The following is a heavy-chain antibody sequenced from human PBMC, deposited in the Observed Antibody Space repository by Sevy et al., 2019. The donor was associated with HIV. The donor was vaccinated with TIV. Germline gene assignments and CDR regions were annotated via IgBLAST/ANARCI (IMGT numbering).Heavy chain of an antibody. Sequence: GGSLRLSCAASGFTFDDYAMHWVRQAPGKGLEWVSGISWNSGSIGYADSVKGRFTISRANAKNSLYLQMNSLRAEDTALYYCAKDTAPHYYDSSGQYYYYYGMDVWGQGTTVTVSS. CDR2: ISWNSGSI. J-gene: IGHJ6*02. CDR1: GFTFDDYA. CDR3: AKDTAPHYYDSSGQYYYYYGMDV. V-gene: IGHV3-9*01. D-gene: IGHD3-22*01.